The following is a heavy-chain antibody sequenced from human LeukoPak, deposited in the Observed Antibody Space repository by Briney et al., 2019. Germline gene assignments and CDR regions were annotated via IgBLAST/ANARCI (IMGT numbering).Heavy chain of an antibody. CDR2: IYTSGST. CDR3: AREEYSSGWSANYYYYYGMDV. Sequence: SETLSLTCTVSGGSISSYYWCWIRQPAGKGLEWIGRIYTSGSTNYNPSLKSRVTMSVDTSKNQFSLKLSSVTAADTAVYYCAREEYSSGWSANYYYYYGMDVWGQGTTVTVSS. V-gene: IGHV4-4*07. J-gene: IGHJ6*02. D-gene: IGHD6-19*01. CDR1: GGSISSYY.